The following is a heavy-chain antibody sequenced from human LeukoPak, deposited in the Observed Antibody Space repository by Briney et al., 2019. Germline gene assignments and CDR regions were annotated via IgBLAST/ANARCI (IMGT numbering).Heavy chain of an antibody. Sequence: GASAKVSCKASGGTFSSYTISWVRQAPGQGLEWMGRIIPILGIANYAQKFQGRVTITADKSTSTAYMELSSLRSEDTAVYYCAMLSTGYYYGMDVWGQGTTVTVSS. D-gene: IGHD2-2*01. J-gene: IGHJ6*02. CDR2: IIPILGIA. CDR1: GGTFSSYT. V-gene: IGHV1-69*02. CDR3: AMLSTGYYYGMDV.